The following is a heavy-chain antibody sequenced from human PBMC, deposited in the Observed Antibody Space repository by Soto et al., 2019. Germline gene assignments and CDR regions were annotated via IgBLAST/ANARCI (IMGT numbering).Heavy chain of an antibody. CDR1: GFTFSSYG. J-gene: IGHJ6*02. Sequence: QVQLVESGGGVVQPGRSLRLSCAASGFTFSSYGMHWVRQAPGKGLEWVAGIWYDGSNKYYAGSVKGRFTISRDNSKNQRYLQMNSLSAEDTAVYYCARVPGGGYFDWLSRGRYYGMDVWGQGTTVTVSS. V-gene: IGHV3-33*01. CDR2: IWYDGSNK. D-gene: IGHD3-9*01. CDR3: ARVPGGGYFDWLSRGRYYGMDV.